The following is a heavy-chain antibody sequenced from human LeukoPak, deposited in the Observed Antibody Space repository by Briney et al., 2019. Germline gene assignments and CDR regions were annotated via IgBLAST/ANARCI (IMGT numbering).Heavy chain of an antibody. D-gene: IGHD1-7*01. CDR1: GGSISSHY. CDR3: ARDVPYITGTFDY. CDR2: IYYSGST. Sequence: PSETLSLTCTVSGGSISSHYWSWIRQPPGKGLEWIGYIYYSGSTNYNPSLKSRVTISVDTSKNQFSLKLSSVTAADTAVYYCARDVPYITGTFDYWGQGTLVTVSS. J-gene: IGHJ4*02. V-gene: IGHV4-59*11.